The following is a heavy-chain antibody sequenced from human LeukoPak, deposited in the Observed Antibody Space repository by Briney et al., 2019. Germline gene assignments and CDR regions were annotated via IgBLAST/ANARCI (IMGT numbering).Heavy chain of an antibody. D-gene: IGHD5-18*01. CDR2: IRSKAYRGTT. Sequence: GGSLRLSCTGSGFIFGDHAMSWVRQAPGKGLEWVGFIRSKAYRGTTEYAASMKGRFTISRDDFASIAYLQMNSLRTEDTAVYYCARGPIELWIHNAMDVWGQGTTVTVSS. CDR3: ARGPIELWIHNAMDV. CDR1: GFIFGDHA. J-gene: IGHJ6*02. V-gene: IGHV3-49*04.